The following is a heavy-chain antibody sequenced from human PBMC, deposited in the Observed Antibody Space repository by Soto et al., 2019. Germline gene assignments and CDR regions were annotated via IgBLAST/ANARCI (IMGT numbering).Heavy chain of an antibody. D-gene: IGHD2-2*02. J-gene: IGHJ5*02. CDR3: ARGYCSSTSCYTPEWFDP. Sequence: SVKVSCKASGGTFSSYAISWVRQAPGQGLEWMGGIIPIFGTANYAQKFQGRVTIPADESTSPAYMELSSLRSEDTAVYYCARGYCSSTSCYTPEWFDPWGQGTLVTVSS. CDR1: GGTFSSYA. V-gene: IGHV1-69*13. CDR2: IIPIFGTA.